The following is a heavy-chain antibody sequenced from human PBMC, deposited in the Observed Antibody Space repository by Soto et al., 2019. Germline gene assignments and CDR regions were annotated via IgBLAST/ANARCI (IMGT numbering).Heavy chain of an antibody. CDR1: GCSISGYY. V-gene: IGHV4-59*01. J-gene: IGHJ6*02. Sequence: TSETLSLTCTVSGCSISGYYLSWIRQPPRKGLEWIGYMYNTGSTVYNPSFKSRVTISVDTSKNQFSLKLNSVTAADTAVYYCARDLWGYCGTDCYPLDVWGQGTTVTVSS. CDR2: MYNTGST. CDR3: ARDLWGYCGTDCYPLDV. D-gene: IGHD2-21*02.